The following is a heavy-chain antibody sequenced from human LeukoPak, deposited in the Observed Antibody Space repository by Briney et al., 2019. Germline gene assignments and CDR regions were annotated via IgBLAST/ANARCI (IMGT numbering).Heavy chain of an antibody. Sequence: QPGGSVRLSCAASGFTFSGSAMHWVRQASGKGLEWVGRIRSKANSYATAYAASVKGRFTISRDDSKNTAYPQMNSLKTEDTALYYCTRHRSGSSSTNWFDPWGQGTLVTVSS. CDR2: IRSKANSYAT. CDR1: GFTFSGSA. D-gene: IGHD1-26*01. V-gene: IGHV3-73*01. J-gene: IGHJ5*02. CDR3: TRHRSGSSSTNWFDP.